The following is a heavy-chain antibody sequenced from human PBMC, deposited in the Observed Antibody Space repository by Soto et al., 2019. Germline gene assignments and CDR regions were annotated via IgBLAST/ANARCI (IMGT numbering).Heavy chain of an antibody. CDR3: AREESSSGLDY. CDR1: GGSFSGYY. D-gene: IGHD6-19*01. CDR2: INHSGST. J-gene: IGHJ4*02. V-gene: IGHV4-34*01. Sequence: QVQLQQWGAGLLKPSETLSLTCAVYGGSFSGYYWNWIRQPPGKGLEWIGEINHSGSTKYNASLKSRVTMSVDTSNNHFSLKLTSVTAVDTAVYYCAREESSSGLDYWGQGILVTVSS.